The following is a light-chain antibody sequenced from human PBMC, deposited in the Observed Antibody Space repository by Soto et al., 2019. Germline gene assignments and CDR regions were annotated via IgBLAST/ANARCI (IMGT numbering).Light chain of an antibody. V-gene: IGKV1-5*01. CDR3: QQYNSYSAT. CDR2: DAS. J-gene: IGKJ1*01. CDR1: QSISIW. Sequence: DIQMTQSPSTLSASVGDRVTITCRASQSISIWLAWYQQKPGKAPKLLIYDASSLKSGVPSRFSGSGSGTEFTLTISSPQPDDFATYCCQQYNSYSATFGPGTKVEIK.